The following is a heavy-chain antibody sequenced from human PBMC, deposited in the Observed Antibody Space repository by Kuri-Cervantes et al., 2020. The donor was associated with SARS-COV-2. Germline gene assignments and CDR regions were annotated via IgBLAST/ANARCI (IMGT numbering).Heavy chain of an antibody. CDR2: ISSGGSYI. Sequence: GESLKTSWTASGFTFSSYSINWVRQAPGKGLEWVSSISSGGSYIYYADSVKGRFTISRDNARNSLYLQMNSLRDEDTAVYYCARGGQDEVLAFDYWGQGTLVTVSS. V-gene: IGHV3-21*01. CDR1: GFTFSSYS. D-gene: IGHD1-1*01. J-gene: IGHJ4*02. CDR3: ARGGQDEVLAFDY.